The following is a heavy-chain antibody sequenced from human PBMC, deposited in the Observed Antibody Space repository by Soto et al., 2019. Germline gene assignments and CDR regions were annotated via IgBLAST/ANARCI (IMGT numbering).Heavy chain of an antibody. Sequence: EVQVVESGGGLVKPGGSLRLSCAASGFTFSEYSFLWVRQAPGKGLEWLSFIANGDSDIFYSDSVKGRFTISRDNAKIPVYLQLNNLRAYDPTVYQCAREKGHCTDVFNRGAFEIWGQGTMVTVSS. CDR2: IANGDSDI. V-gene: IGHV3-21*01. D-gene: IGHD2-21*01. J-gene: IGHJ3*02. CDR1: GFTFSEYS. CDR3: AREKGHCTDVFNRGAFEI.